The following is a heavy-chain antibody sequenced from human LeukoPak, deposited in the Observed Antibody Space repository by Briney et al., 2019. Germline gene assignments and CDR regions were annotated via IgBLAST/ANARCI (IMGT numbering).Heavy chain of an antibody. CDR3: VRDLGSGWYDFDY. D-gene: IGHD6-19*01. V-gene: IGHV1-8*02. CDR2: MNPNSGNT. CDR1: GYTFTSYD. J-gene: IGHJ4*02. Sequence: ASVKVSCKASGYTFTSYDINWVRQATGQGLEWMGYMNPNSGNTGYAQKFQGRVSMTRNTSISTAYVELSSLRSEDTAVYYCVRDLGSGWYDFDYWGQGTLVTVSS.